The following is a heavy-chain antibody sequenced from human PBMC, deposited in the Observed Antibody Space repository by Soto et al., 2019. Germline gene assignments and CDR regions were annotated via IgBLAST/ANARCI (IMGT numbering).Heavy chain of an antibody. D-gene: IGHD6-19*01. Sequence: SETLSLTCAVYGGSFSGYYWSWIRQPPEKRLEWIGEHNHSGSTNYNPSLKSRVTISVDTSKNQFSLKLSSVTAADTAVYYCARGRRQWLVAGYYYYYGMDVWGQGTTVTVSS. J-gene: IGHJ6*02. V-gene: IGHV4-34*01. CDR2: HNHSGST. CDR1: GGSFSGYY. CDR3: ARGRRQWLVAGYYYYYGMDV.